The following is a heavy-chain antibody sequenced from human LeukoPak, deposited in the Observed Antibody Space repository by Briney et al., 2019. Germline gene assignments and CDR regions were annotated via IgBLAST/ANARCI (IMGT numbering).Heavy chain of an antibody. CDR3: ATRRQQLVMNYYGMDV. J-gene: IGHJ6*02. D-gene: IGHD6-13*01. Sequence: PGGSLRLSCAASGFTFSDYYMSWIRQAPGKGLEWVSYISSSSYTNYADSVKGRFTISRDNAKNSLYLQMNSLRAEDTAVYYCATRRQQLVMNYYGMDVWGQGTTVTVSS. V-gene: IGHV3-11*06. CDR2: ISSSSYT. CDR1: GFTFSDYY.